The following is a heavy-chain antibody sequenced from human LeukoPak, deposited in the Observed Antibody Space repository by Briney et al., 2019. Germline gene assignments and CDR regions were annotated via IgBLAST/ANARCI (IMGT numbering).Heavy chain of an antibody. CDR3: ARGRRVADSGNWFDP. Sequence: GASVKVSCRASGYTFTSYDINWVRQATGQGLEWMGWMNPNSGNTGYAQKFQGRVTITRNTSISTAYMELSSLRSEDTAVYYCARGRRVADSGNWFDPWGQGTLVTVSS. CDR1: GYTFTSYD. CDR2: MNPNSGNT. V-gene: IGHV1-8*03. J-gene: IGHJ5*02. D-gene: IGHD3-3*01.